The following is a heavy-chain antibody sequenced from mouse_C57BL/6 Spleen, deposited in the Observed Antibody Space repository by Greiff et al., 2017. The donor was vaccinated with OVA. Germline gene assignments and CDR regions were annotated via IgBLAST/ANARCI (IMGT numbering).Heavy chain of an antibody. Sequence: QVQLQQSGPGLVQPSQSLSITCTVSGFSLTSYGVHWVRQSPGKGLEWLGVIWSGGSTDYNAAFISRLSISKDNSKSQVFFKMNSLQAEDTAIYYCARKDGYYPFAYWGQGTLVTVAA. V-gene: IGHV2-2*01. J-gene: IGHJ3*01. CDR2: IWSGGST. CDR1: GFSLTSYG. CDR3: ARKDGYYPFAY. D-gene: IGHD2-3*01.